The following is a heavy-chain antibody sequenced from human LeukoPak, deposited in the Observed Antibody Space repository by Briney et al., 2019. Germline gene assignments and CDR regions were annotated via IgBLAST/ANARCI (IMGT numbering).Heavy chain of an antibody. CDR3: ARLEKYYYDSTFDI. V-gene: IGHV3-48*01. CDR1: GFSFSTYS. CDR2: ISSSSSTI. Sequence: GGSLRLSCAASGFSFSTYSMNWVRQAPGKGLEWVSYISSSSSTIYYADSVKGRFTISRDNAKNSLYLQMNSLRAEDTAVYYCARLEKYYYDSTFDIWGQGTMVTVSS. J-gene: IGHJ3*02. D-gene: IGHD3-22*01.